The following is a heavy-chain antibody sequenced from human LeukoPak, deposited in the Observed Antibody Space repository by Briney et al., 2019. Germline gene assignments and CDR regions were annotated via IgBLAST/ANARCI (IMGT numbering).Heavy chain of an antibody. CDR1: GFTFSSYA. CDR2: ISGSGGST. V-gene: IGHV3-23*01. J-gene: IGHJ3*02. D-gene: IGHD3-22*01. Sequence: GGSLRLSCAASGFTFSSYAMSWVRQAPGKGLEWVSAISGSGGSTYYADSVKGRFTISRDNSKNTLYLQMNSLRAEDTAVYYCAKDINYDSSGLDAFDIWGQGTMVTVSS. CDR3: AKDINYDSSGLDAFDI.